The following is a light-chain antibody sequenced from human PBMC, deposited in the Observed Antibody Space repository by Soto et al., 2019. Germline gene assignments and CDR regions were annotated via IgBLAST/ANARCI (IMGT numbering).Light chain of an antibody. CDR3: QQRRNWPPWT. Sequence: ENVLTKSPDTLSLSPGERATLSCRASQSVSSYLTWYQQKPGQAPRLLIYDASNRATGIPARFSGSGSGTDFTLTISSLESEDFAVYYCQQRRNWPPWTFGQGTKVDIK. V-gene: IGKV3-11*01. CDR2: DAS. CDR1: QSVSSY. J-gene: IGKJ1*01.